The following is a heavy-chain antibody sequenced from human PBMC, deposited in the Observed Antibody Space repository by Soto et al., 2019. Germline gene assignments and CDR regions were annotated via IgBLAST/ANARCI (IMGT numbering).Heavy chain of an antibody. Sequence: ASVKVSCKASGYTFTNSGISWVRQAPGQGLEWMGWISTDNGNTNYAQHLQGRVSMTTDTSTSTAYMDLRSLRSDDTAVYYCARWTYYYDSSGYYYEGFPGFWG. CDR1: GYTFTNSG. CDR3: ARWTYYYDSSGYYYEGFPGF. J-gene: IGHJ2*01. D-gene: IGHD3-22*01. CDR2: ISTDNGNT. V-gene: IGHV1-18*01.